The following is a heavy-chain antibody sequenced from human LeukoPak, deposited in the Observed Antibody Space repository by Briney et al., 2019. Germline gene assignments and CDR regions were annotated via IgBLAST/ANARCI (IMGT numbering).Heavy chain of an antibody. Sequence: PGGSLRLSCAASGFTLSSYAMGWVRQAPGKGLEWVSAISGSGGSTYYADSVKGRFTISRDNSKNTLYLQMNSLRAEDTAVYYCAKGGGIRQWLVPPFDYWGQGTLVTVSS. CDR1: GFTLSSYA. CDR2: ISGSGGST. CDR3: AKGGGIRQWLVPPFDY. J-gene: IGHJ4*02. D-gene: IGHD6-19*01. V-gene: IGHV3-23*01.